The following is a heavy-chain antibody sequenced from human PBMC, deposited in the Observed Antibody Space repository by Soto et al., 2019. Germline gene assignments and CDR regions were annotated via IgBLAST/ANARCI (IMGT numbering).Heavy chain of an antibody. CDR2: IIPIFGTA. V-gene: IGHV1-69*13. D-gene: IGHD5-18*01. J-gene: IGHJ5*02. CDR3: ARDIGYSYGINWFHP. Sequence: SVKVSCKASGGTFSSYAISWVRQAPGQGLEWMGGIIPIFGTANYAQKFQGRVTITADESTSTAYMELSSLRSEDTAVYYCARDIGYSYGINWFHPWGQGTLVTVSS. CDR1: GGTFSSYA.